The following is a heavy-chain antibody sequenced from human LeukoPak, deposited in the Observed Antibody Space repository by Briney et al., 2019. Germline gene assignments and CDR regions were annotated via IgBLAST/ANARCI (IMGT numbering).Heavy chain of an antibody. CDR1: GFTLSNYW. D-gene: IGHD3-10*01. J-gene: IGHJ4*02. Sequence: GDSLTLSCAASGFTLSNYWMNWLRQAPGKGLGWVADISGSGGSTYYADSVKGRFTISRDNSKNTLYLQMNSLRAEDTAVYYCAKSSMVRGVFKSDYWGQGTLVTVSS. V-gene: IGHV3-23*01. CDR2: ISGSGGST. CDR3: AKSSMVRGVFKSDY.